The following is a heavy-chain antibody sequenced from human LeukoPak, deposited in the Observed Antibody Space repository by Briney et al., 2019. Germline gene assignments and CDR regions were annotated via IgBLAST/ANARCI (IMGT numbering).Heavy chain of an antibody. D-gene: IGHD3-10*01. J-gene: IGHJ5*01. CDR1: GYTFTSYD. CDR2: MNPNSGNT. CDR3: ARGKKWFGESTPLFWFDS. Sequence: RASVKVSCKASGYTFTSYDINWVRQATGQGLEWMGWMNPNSGNTGYAQKFQGRVTITRNTSISTAYMELSSLRSEDTAVYYCARGKKWFGESTPLFWFDSWGQGTLVTVSS. V-gene: IGHV1-8*03.